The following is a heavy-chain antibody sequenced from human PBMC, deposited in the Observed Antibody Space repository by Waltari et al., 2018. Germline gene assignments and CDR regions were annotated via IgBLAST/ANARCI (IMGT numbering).Heavy chain of an antibody. J-gene: IGHJ4*02. CDR2: IIPIFGTA. CDR1: GGPFRSYA. Sequence: QVQLVQSGAEVKKPGSSVKVSCQASGGPFRSYAISWVRQAPGQGLEWMGGIIPIFGTANYAQKFQGRVTITADESTSTAYMELSSLRSEDTAVYYCARPYYYGSGSYFDYWGQGTLVTVSS. CDR3: ARPYYYGSGSYFDY. V-gene: IGHV1-69*01. D-gene: IGHD3-10*01.